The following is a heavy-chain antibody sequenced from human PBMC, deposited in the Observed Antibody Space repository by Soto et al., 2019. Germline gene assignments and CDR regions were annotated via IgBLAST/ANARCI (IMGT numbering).Heavy chain of an antibody. J-gene: IGHJ4*02. D-gene: IGHD6-13*01. CDR2: ISGGGDRT. Sequence: EAQLLESGGSLVQPGGSLRLSCAACGFSFSSYAMNWVRQAPGKGLEWVSIISGGGDRTYYADSVKGRFTISRDNSKNTLYLQMNSLRAEDTAVYHCAKASRGPLSSRSSDANHFDSWGQGTLVTVSS. V-gene: IGHV3-23*01. CDR3: AKASRGPLSSRSSDANHFDS. CDR1: GFSFSSYA.